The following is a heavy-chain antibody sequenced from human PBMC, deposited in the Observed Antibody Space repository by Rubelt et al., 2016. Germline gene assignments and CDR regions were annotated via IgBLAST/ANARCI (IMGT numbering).Heavy chain of an antibody. D-gene: IGHD1-26*01. Sequence: QVQLQQWGAGLLKPSETLSLTCAVYGGSFSGYYWSWIRQPPGKGLEWIGEINYSGRTNHNPSLKNRVTISVDTSKNQFSRKLSSVTAADTAVYYCARGLVDFRYWGQGTLVTVSS. CDR3: ARGLVDFRY. CDR1: GGSFSGYY. CDR2: INYSGRT. J-gene: IGHJ4*02. V-gene: IGHV4-34*01.